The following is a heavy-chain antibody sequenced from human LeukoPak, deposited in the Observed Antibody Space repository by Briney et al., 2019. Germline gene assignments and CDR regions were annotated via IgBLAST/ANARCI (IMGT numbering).Heavy chain of an antibody. J-gene: IGHJ5*02. D-gene: IGHD2-8*01. CDR3: AASYRAMVYAIGRRFDP. Sequence: SETLSLTCAVYGGSFSGYYWSWIRQPPGKGLEWIGEINHSGSTNYNPSLKSRVTISVDTSKSQFSLKLSSVTAADTAVYYCAASYRAMVYAIGRRFDPWGQGTLVTVSS. V-gene: IGHV4-34*01. CDR2: INHSGST. CDR1: GGSFSGYY.